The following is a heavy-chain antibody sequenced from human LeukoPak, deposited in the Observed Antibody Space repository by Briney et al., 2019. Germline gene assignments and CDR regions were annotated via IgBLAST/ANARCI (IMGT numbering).Heavy chain of an antibody. CDR3: ARGEQNYVLRFLEWLPGAGWFDP. D-gene: IGHD3-3*01. Sequence: GGSLRLSCAASGFTFSSYSMNWVRQAPGKGLEWVSSISSSSSYIYYADSVKGRFTISRDIAKNSLYLQMNSLRAEDTAVYYCARGEQNYVLRFLEWLPGAGWFDPWGQGTLVTVSS. CDR1: GFTFSSYS. CDR2: ISSSSSYI. J-gene: IGHJ5*02. V-gene: IGHV3-21*01.